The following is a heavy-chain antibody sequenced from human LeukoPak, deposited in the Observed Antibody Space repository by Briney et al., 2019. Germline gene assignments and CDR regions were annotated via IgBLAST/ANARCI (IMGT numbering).Heavy chain of an antibody. Sequence: GGSLRLSCAASGFTFSSYWMHWVRQAPGKELVWVSRISSDGSSTTYADSVKGRFTISRDNAKNTLYLQRNSLRAEDTAVYYCGRGGKVEQLVLARWGQGSLVTVSS. V-gene: IGHV3-74*01. D-gene: IGHD6-13*01. CDR1: GFTFSSYW. J-gene: IGHJ4*02. CDR2: ISSDGSST. CDR3: GRGGKVEQLVLAR.